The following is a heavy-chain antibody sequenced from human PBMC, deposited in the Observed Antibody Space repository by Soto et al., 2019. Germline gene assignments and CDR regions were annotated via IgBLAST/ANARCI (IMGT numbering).Heavy chain of an antibody. CDR1: GGSISSYY. J-gene: IGHJ4*02. V-gene: IGHV4-59*01. Sequence: SETLSLTCAVSGGSISSYYWSWIRQPPGKGLVWIVDVYYSGGTNYNPSLKSRVTISVDTTKNHLFLKPSSVTAADTAVYYCGRVGYSNYGVDYWGQGTLLTV. CDR3: GRVGYSNYGVDY. CDR2: VYYSGGT. D-gene: IGHD4-4*01.